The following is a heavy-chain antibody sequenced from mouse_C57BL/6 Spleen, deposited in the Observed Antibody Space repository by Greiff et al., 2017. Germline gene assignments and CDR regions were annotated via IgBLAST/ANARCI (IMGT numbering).Heavy chain of an antibody. J-gene: IGHJ3*01. D-gene: IGHD2-2*01. V-gene: IGHV1-15*01. CDR2: IDPETGGT. CDR1: GYTFTDYE. Sequence: QVQLQQSGAELVRPGASVTLSCKASGYTFTDYEMHWVKQTPVHGLEWIGAIDPETGGTAYNQKFKGKAILTADKSSSTAYMELRSLTSEDSAVYYCTRYGYGYDGVAYWGQGTLVTVSA. CDR3: TRYGYGYDGVAY.